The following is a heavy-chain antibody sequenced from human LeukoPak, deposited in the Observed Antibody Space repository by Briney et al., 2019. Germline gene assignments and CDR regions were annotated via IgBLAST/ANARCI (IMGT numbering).Heavy chain of an antibody. V-gene: IGHV1-69*13. CDR2: IIPIFGTA. J-gene: IGHJ4*02. Sequence: GASVKVSCKASGGTFSSYAISWVRQAPGQGLEWMGGIIPIFGTANYAQKFQGRVTITAAESTSTAYMELSSLRSEDTAVYYCARVAYYDSSGPMSYWGQGTLVTVSS. CDR3: ARVAYYDSSGPMSY. D-gene: IGHD3-22*01. CDR1: GGTFSSYA.